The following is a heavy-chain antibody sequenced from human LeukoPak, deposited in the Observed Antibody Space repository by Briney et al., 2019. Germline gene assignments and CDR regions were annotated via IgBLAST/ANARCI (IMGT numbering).Heavy chain of an antibody. Sequence: SETLSLTCTVSGGSISTYYWSWIRQPPGKGLGWIGYVYYSGTTNYKYKSSLKSRVTISVDTSKNQFSLRLSSVTAADTAVYYCARSDRDLWYFDLWGRGNLVTVSS. CDR1: GGSISTYY. V-gene: IGHV4-59*01. CDR2: VYYSGTT. CDR3: ARSDRDLWYFDL. J-gene: IGHJ2*01.